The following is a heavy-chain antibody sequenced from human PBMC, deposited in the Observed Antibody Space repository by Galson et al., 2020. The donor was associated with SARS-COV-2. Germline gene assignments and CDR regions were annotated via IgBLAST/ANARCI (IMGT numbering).Heavy chain of an antibody. Sequence: ASVKVSCKASGYTFTSYGISWVRQAPGQGLEWMGWISAYNGNTNYAQKLQGRVTMTTDTSTSTAYMELRSLRSDDTAVYYCARDLSGSSSSRYYYYYYMDVWGKGTTVTVSS. CDR3: ARDLSGSSSSRYYYYYYMDV. CDR2: ISAYNGNT. J-gene: IGHJ6*03. D-gene: IGHD6-6*01. V-gene: IGHV1-18*01. CDR1: GYTFTSYG.